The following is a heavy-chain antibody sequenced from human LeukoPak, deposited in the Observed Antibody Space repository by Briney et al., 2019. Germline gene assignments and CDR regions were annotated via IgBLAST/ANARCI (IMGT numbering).Heavy chain of an antibody. CDR1: GGTFSSYA. J-gene: IGHJ4*02. CDR3: ARDREAGSSWTFDY. Sequence: SVKVSCKASGGTFSSYAISWVRQAPGQGLEWMGGVIPIFGTANYAQKFQGRVTITTDESTSTAYMELSSLRSEDTAVYYCARDREAGSSWTFDYWGQGTLVTVSS. CDR2: VIPIFGTA. D-gene: IGHD6-13*01. V-gene: IGHV1-69*05.